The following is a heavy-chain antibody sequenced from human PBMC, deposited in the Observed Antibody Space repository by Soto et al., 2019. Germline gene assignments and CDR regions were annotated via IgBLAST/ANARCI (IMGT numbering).Heavy chain of an antibody. V-gene: IGHV3-7*01. CDR1: GFTFSSYW. CDR3: AREDADCSGGSCYSEWFDP. Sequence: PGGSLRLSCAASGFTFSSYWMSWVRQAPGKGLEWVANIKQDGSEKYYVDSVKGRFTISRDNAKNSLYLQMNSLRAEDTAVYYCAREDADCSGGSCYSEWFDPWGQGTLVTVSS. J-gene: IGHJ5*02. D-gene: IGHD2-15*01. CDR2: IKQDGSEK.